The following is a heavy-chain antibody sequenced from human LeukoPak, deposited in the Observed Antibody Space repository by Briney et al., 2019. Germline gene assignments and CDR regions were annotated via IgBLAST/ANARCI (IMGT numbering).Heavy chain of an antibody. V-gene: IGHV3-30*18. CDR2: ISYDGSNE. J-gene: IGHJ4*02. CDR3: AKGYCSSTSCPCEY. D-gene: IGHD2-2*01. CDR1: GFTFSSFG. Sequence: GRSLRLSCAASGFTFSSFGMHWVRQAPGKGLEWVAVISYDGSNEYYADSVKGRFTISRDNSKNTLYLQMNSLRAEDTAVYYCAKGYCSSTSCPCEYWGQGTLVTVSS.